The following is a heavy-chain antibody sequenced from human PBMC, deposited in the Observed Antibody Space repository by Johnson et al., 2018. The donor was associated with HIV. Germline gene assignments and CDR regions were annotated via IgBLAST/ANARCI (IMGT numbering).Heavy chain of an antibody. Sequence: QVQLVESGGGVVQPGRSLRLSCAASGFTFSSYGMHWVRQAPGKGLEWVTMISYDGSHKYYADSVKGRFTISRDNSKNTLYLQMNSLRPDETAVYYCARGDGAARPGDDAFDVWGQGTMVTVSS. CDR1: GFTFSSYG. V-gene: IGHV3-30*03. J-gene: IGHJ3*01. CDR2: ISYDGSHK. CDR3: ARGDGAARPGDDAFDV. D-gene: IGHD6-6*01.